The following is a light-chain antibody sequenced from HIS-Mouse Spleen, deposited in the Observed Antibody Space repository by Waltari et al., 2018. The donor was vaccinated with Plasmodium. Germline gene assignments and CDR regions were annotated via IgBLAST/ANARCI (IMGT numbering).Light chain of an antibody. Sequence: SYELTQPPSVSVSPGQTARITCSGDALPNKSAYWSQQKSGQAPVLVIYEDSKRPPGIPERFSGSSSGTMATLTISGAQVEDEADYYCYSTDSSGNHRVFGGGTKLTVL. V-gene: IGLV3-10*01. J-gene: IGLJ3*02. CDR2: EDS. CDR1: ALPNKS. CDR3: YSTDSSGNHRV.